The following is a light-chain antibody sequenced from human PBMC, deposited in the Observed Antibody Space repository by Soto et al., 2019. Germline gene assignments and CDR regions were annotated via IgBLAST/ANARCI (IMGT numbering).Light chain of an antibody. J-gene: IGLJ3*02. V-gene: IGLV2-11*01. CDR2: DVS. CDR3: CSWGGSYTV. CDR1: SSDVGNYNY. Sequence: QSALTQPRSVSGSPGQSVTISCTGTSSDVGNYNYVSWYQQHPGKAPKLMIYDVSKRPSGVPDRFSGSKSGNTASLTISGLQAEDEADYYCCSWGGSYTVFGAGTKLTVL.